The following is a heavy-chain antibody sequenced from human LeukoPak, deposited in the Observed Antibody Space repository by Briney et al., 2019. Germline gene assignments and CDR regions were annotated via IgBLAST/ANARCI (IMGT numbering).Heavy chain of an antibody. V-gene: IGHV4-59*01. J-gene: IGHJ3*02. CDR3: ARSETFGGFIAFDAFDI. CDR2: IFYNGNT. CDR1: GGSINNYY. D-gene: IGHD3-16*02. Sequence: PSETLSLTCSVSGGSINNYYWSGLRQPPGEAVEWLGYIFYNGNTDYNPSLKSRVTISLDTSKNQFSLKLTSVTAADTAVYYCARSETFGGFIAFDAFDIWGQGTMVTVSS.